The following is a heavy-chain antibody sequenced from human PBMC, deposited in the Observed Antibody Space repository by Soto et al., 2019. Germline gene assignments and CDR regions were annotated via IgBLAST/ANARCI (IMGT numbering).Heavy chain of an antibody. CDR1: GNNFAGYW. J-gene: IGHJ4*02. Sequence: AESLKISCMGSGNNFAGYWIAWVRQMPGKGLELMGIIYPSDSDTRYRPSFQGQVTISADKSISSAYLQWSSLRASDTAMYYCARGGVSSRTFDSWGQGTLVTVSS. V-gene: IGHV5-51*01. CDR2: IYPSDSDT. CDR3: ARGGVSSRTFDS. D-gene: IGHD3-3*01.